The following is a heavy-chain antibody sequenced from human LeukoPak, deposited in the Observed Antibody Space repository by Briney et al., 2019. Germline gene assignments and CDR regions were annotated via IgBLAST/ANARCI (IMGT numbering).Heavy chain of an antibody. CDR1: GFTFSSYG. J-gene: IGHJ4*02. D-gene: IGHD5-18*01. V-gene: IGHV3-33*06. CDR3: AKGRGYSYVKPLDY. CDR2: IWYDGSNK. Sequence: PGGSLRLSSAASGFTFSSYGMHWVRQAPGKGLEWVAVIWYDGSNKYYADSVKGRFTISRDNSNNTLYLQMNSLRAEDTAVYYCAKGRGYSYVKPLDYWGQGTLVTVSS.